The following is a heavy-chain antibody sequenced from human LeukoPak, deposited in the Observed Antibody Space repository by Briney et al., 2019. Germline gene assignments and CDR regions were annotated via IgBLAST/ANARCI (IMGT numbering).Heavy chain of an antibody. V-gene: IGHV5-51*01. CDR2: IYPGDSDT. CDR3: ARRTDRSFWYLDY. Sequence: ESLKISCKGSGYSFTNYWIGWVRQMPGKGLEWMGIIYPGDSDTRYSPSFQGQVTISADKSISTAYLQWSSLKASDTAIYYCARRTDRSFWYLDYWGQGTLVTVSS. CDR1: GYSFTNYW. J-gene: IGHJ4*02.